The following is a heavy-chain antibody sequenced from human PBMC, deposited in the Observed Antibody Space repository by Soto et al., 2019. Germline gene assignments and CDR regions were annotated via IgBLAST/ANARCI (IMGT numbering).Heavy chain of an antibody. CDR1: GGSIVSISGC. CDR3: ARLGITMIVVVTPVAI. CDR2: IYYSGST. Sequence: LETLCVTWTVAGGSIVSISGCWGRISPPPGKGLEWIGSIYYSGSTYYNPSLKSRVTISVDTSKNQFSLKLSSVTAADTAVYYCARLGITMIVVVTPVAIWGHGTMVTVSS. D-gene: IGHD3-22*01. J-gene: IGHJ3*02. V-gene: IGHV4-39*01.